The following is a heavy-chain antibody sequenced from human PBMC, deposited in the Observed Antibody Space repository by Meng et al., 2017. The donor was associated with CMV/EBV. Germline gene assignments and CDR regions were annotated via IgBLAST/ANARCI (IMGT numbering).Heavy chain of an antibody. V-gene: IGHV3-74*01. J-gene: IGHJ6*02. CDR1: GFTFSSYW. CDR3: ARVPYCSSTSCYST. Sequence: GGSLRLSCAASGFTFSSYWMHWVRQAPGKGLVWVSRINSDGSSTSYADSVKGRFTISRDDAKNTLYLQMNSLRAEDTAVYYCARVPYCSSTSCYSTWGQGTTVTVSS. D-gene: IGHD2-2*01. CDR2: INSDGSST.